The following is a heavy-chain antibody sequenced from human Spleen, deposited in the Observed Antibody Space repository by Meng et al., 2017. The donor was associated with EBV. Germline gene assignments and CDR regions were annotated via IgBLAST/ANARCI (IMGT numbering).Heavy chain of an antibody. CDR3: ARGRTVARSPWSDP. Sequence: QLQPWGEGLPNPSGSLSLTCAVYGGAVSGFYWIWIRQSPEKGLEWIGESNHSGSTTYNPSLKSRVTISVDTSKDQFSLRLTSVTAADTAIYYCARGRTVARSPWSDPWGQGTLVTVSS. J-gene: IGHJ5*02. V-gene: IGHV4-34*01. CDR1: GGAVSGFY. CDR2: SNHSGST. D-gene: IGHD6-6*01.